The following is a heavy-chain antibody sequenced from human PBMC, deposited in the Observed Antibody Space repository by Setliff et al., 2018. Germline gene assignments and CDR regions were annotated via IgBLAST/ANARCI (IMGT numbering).Heavy chain of an antibody. CDR1: GFTFSNYG. CDR3: ARAHGYSGWYAIEY. Sequence: GGSLRLSCVTSGFTFSNYGMTWVRRAPGKGLEWISYISTSSTIIYYADSVKGRFTISRDNSKNTLYLQMNSLRAEDTAVYYCARAHGYSGWYAIEYWGQGALVTVSS. V-gene: IGHV3-48*01. CDR2: ISTSSTII. D-gene: IGHD6-19*01. J-gene: IGHJ4*01.